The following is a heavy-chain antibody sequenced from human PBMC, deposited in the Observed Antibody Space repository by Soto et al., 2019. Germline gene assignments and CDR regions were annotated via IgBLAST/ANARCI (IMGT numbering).Heavy chain of an antibody. CDR3: ARDYYKYYDSSGYYRSPAY. J-gene: IGHJ4*02. Sequence: GGSLRLSCAASGFTFSSYWMHWVRQAPGKGLVWVSHINSDGSSTTYADSVKGRFTISRDNAKNTLYLQMNSLRAEDMAVYYCARDYYKYYDSSGYYRSPAYWGQGTLVTVSS. D-gene: IGHD3-22*01. CDR1: GFTFSSYW. CDR2: INSDGSST. V-gene: IGHV3-74*01.